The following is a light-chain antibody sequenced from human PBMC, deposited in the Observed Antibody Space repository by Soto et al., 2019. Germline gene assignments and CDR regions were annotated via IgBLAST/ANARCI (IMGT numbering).Light chain of an antibody. Sequence: QSALTQPACVSGSPGQSITISCTGTSSDVGSYNYVSWYQQHPGKAPKLMIYDVSNRPSGVSNRFSGSKSGNTASLTISGLQAEDEADYYCSSYTSSRTPVFGGGTKLTVL. CDR2: DVS. J-gene: IGLJ2*01. V-gene: IGLV2-14*01. CDR1: SSDVGSYNY. CDR3: SSYTSSRTPV.